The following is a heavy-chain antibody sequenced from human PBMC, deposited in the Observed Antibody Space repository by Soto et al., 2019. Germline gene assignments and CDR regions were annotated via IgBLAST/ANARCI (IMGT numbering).Heavy chain of an antibody. V-gene: IGHV4-39*01. J-gene: IGHJ5*02. CDR3: AGQSDYSILVFVQ. CDR1: GGSISSSSYY. Sequence: SETLSLTCTVSGGSISSSSYYWGLIRQPPGKGLEWIGSIYSRGSTYYNPSLKSRVTISVDTSKNQFSLKLSCVTAADTAVYCCAGQSDYSILVFVQWGPGTLVTVFS. D-gene: IGHD4-4*01. CDR2: IYSRGST.